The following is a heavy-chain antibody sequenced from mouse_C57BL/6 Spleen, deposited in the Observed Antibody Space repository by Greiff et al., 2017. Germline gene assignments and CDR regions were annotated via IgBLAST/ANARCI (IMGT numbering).Heavy chain of an antibody. CDR2: ISSGSSTI. Sequence: EVMLVESGGGLVKPGGSLKLSCAASGFTFSDYGMHWVRQAPEKGLEWVAYISSGSSTIYYADTVKGRFTISRDNAKITLVLQMTSLRSEDTAMYYCARDGNHYFDYWGQGTTLTVAS. D-gene: IGHD2-1*01. CDR1: GFTFSDYG. CDR3: ARDGNHYFDY. J-gene: IGHJ2*01. V-gene: IGHV5-17*01.